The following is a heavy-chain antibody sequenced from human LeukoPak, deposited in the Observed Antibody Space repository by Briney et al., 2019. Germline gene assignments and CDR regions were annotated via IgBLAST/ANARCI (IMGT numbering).Heavy chain of an antibody. V-gene: IGHV3-23*01. Sequence: PGGSLRLFCAASGFTFSSYAMSWVRQAPGKGLEWVSAISGSGGSTYYADSVKGRFTISRDNSKNTLYLQMNSLRAEDTAVYYCAKTLSCSGGSCYSGFDYWGQGTLVTVSS. CDR2: ISGSGGST. CDR3: AKTLSCSGGSCYSGFDY. D-gene: IGHD2-15*01. J-gene: IGHJ4*02. CDR1: GFTFSSYA.